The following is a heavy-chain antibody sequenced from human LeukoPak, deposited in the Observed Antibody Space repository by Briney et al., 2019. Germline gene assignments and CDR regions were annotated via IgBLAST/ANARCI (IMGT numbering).Heavy chain of an antibody. CDR2: ISGSGGST. V-gene: IGHV3-23*01. CDR1: GFTFTNYA. Sequence: PGGSLRLSCAASGFTFTNYAMSWVRHAPGKGLEWVSEISGSGGSTYYADSVKGRFTVSRDNSKNTLYLQMNSLRAEDTAVYYCARDLGPYSSSTDRTDYWGQGTLVTVSS. CDR3: ARDLGPYSSSTDRTDY. D-gene: IGHD6-6*01. J-gene: IGHJ4*02.